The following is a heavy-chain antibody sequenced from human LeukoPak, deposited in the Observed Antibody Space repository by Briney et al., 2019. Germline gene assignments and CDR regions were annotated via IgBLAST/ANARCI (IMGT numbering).Heavy chain of an antibody. Sequence: VASVKVSCKASGYTSIGHYMHWVRQAPGQGLEWMGWINSNSGGTKYAQKFQGSVIMTRDTSISTAYMELSRLKSDDAAVYYCARGRIHSWSNAFDIWGQGTTVTVSS. CDR2: INSNSGGT. V-gene: IGHV1-2*02. CDR1: GYTSIGHY. J-gene: IGHJ3*02. CDR3: ARGRIHSWSNAFDI. D-gene: IGHD5-18*01.